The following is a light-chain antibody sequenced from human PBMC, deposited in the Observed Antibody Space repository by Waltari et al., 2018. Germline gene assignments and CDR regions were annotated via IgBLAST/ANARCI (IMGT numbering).Light chain of an antibody. CDR2: SAS. CDR1: QNVGNF. V-gene: IGKV1-39*01. CDR3: HQSYSIPHT. Sequence: DIQITQSPYSLSASGRDRVTISCRASQNVGNFFSWYPQRPGTAPRLLLHSASTIQPGVPSSVRRSGSGACFTLTITDLHPEDSATYYCHQSYSIPHTFGQRPKLEIQ. J-gene: IGKJ2*01.